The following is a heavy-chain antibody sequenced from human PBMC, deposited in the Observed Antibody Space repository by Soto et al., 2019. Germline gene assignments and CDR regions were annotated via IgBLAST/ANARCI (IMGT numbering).Heavy chain of an antibody. V-gene: IGHV4-34*01. CDR1: GGKVSRSW. CDR3: ARGLTWHNSRSSVFCSAP. Sequence: AGCGGKVSRSWWGWNRQKTGKGLERIGEINHSGSTNYNPSLKSRVTISVDTSKNQFSLKLSSVTAADTAVYYCARGLTWHNSRSSVFCSAPRGHRTPVPVSS. D-gene: IGHD6-6*01. J-gene: IGHJ5*02. CDR2: INHSGST.